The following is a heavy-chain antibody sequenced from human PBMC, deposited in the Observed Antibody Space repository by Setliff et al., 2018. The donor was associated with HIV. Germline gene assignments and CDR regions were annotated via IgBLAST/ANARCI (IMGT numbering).Heavy chain of an antibody. Sequence: PGESLKISCAASGFTFSSFPMHWVRQTPGKGLEWVASISFDGTNKFYAGSVKGRFSISRDNSKNTLFLQVNSLRAEDTAVYFCARGPTRLDSGGYYSSACDIWGQGTMVTVSS. CDR3: ARGPTRLDSGGYYSSACDI. D-gene: IGHD3-22*01. V-gene: IGHV3-30*04. CDR1: GFTFSSFP. J-gene: IGHJ3*02. CDR2: ISFDGTNK.